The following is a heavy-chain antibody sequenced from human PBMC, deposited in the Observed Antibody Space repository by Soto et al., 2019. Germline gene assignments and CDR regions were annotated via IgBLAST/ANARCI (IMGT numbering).Heavy chain of an antibody. Sequence: QVQLVESGGGVVQPGRSLRLSCAASGFTFSSYAMHWVRQAPGKGLEWVAVISYDGSNKYYADSVKGRFTISRDNSKNTLYLQMNSLRTEDTAVNYCARPLWRDDYNWRYFDLWGRGTLVTVSS. CDR1: GFTFSSYA. D-gene: IGHD4-4*01. CDR2: ISYDGSNK. J-gene: IGHJ2*01. CDR3: ARPLWRDDYNWRYFDL. V-gene: IGHV3-30-3*01.